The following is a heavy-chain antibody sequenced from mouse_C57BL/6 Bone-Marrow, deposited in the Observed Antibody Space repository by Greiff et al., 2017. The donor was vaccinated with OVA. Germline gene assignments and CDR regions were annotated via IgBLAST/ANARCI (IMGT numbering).Heavy chain of an antibody. J-gene: IGHJ4*01. V-gene: IGHV1-39*01. CDR1: GYSFTDYN. Sequence: VQLQQSGPELVKPGASVKISCKASGYSFTDYNMNWVKQSNGKSLEWIGVINPNYGTTSYNQKFKGKATLTVDQSPSTAYMQLNSLTSEDSAVYYCARTRYSNFLYAMDYWGQGTSVTVSS. D-gene: IGHD2-5*01. CDR2: INPNYGTT. CDR3: ARTRYSNFLYAMDY.